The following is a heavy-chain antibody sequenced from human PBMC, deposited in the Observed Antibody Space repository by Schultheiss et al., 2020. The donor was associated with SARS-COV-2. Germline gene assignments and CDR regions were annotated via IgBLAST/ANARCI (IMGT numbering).Heavy chain of an antibody. D-gene: IGHD2-2*01. CDR2: IYYSGST. Sequence: SETLSLTCTVSGGSISSYYWSWIRQPPGKGLEWIGYIYYSGSTYYNPSLKSRVTISVDTSKNQFSLKLSSVTAADTAVYYCARDIVVVPAATSGYMDVWGKGTTVTVSS. CDR1: GGSISSYY. J-gene: IGHJ6*03. CDR3: ARDIVVVPAATSGYMDV. V-gene: IGHV4-59*01.